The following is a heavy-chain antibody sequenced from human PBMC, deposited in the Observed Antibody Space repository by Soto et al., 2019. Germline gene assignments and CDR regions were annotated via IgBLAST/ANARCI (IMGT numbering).Heavy chain of an antibody. J-gene: IGHJ4*02. Sequence: VASVKVSCKASGYTFTSYYMHWVRQAPGQGLEWMGIINPSGGSTSYAQKFQGRVTMTRDTSTSTVYMELSSLRSEDTAVYYCARDAGFYGSGSLPYFDYWGQGTLVTVSS. CDR1: GYTFTSYY. D-gene: IGHD3-10*01. V-gene: IGHV1-46*01. CDR3: ARDAGFYGSGSLPYFDY. CDR2: INPSGGST.